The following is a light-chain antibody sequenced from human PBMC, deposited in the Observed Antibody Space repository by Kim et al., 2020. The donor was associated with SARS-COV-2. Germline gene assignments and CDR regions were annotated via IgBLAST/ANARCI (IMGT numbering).Light chain of an antibody. J-gene: IGKJ2*01. V-gene: IGKV3-20*01. CDR1: QSVSSSY. CDR2: GTS. Sequence: ETVLTQSPGTLSLSPGERATLSCRASQSVSSSYLAWYQQKPGQAPRLLIYGTSKRGAGIPDRFSGSGSGTDFTLTISRLEPEDSAVYYCQHYGSSPPDTFGQGTKLEI. CDR3: QHYGSSPPDT.